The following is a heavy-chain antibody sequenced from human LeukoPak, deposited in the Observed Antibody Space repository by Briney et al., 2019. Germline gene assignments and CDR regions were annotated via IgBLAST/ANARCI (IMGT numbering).Heavy chain of an antibody. Sequence: SETLSLTXTVSGGSTSSYYWSWIRQPPGKGLEWIGYIYYSGSTNYNPSLKSRVTISVDTSKNQFSLKLSSVTAADTAVYYCARDLTHFDYWGQGTLVTVSS. CDR2: IYYSGST. CDR3: ARDLTHFDY. CDR1: GGSTSSYY. D-gene: IGHD4-23*01. V-gene: IGHV4-59*01. J-gene: IGHJ4*02.